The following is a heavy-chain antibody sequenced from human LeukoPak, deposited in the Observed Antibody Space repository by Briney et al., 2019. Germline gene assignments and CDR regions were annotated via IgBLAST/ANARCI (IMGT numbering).Heavy chain of an antibody. V-gene: IGHV4-59*01. CDR2: IYYSGST. D-gene: IGHD3-22*01. Sequence: SETLSLTCTVSGGSISSYYWSWIRQPPGKGLEWIGYIYYSGSTNYNPSLKSRVTISVDTSKNQFSLKLSSVTAADTAVYYCARGHYDSSGYYYLGRYYFDYWGQGTLVTVSS. CDR3: ARGHYDSSGYYYLGRYYFDY. CDR1: GGSISSYY. J-gene: IGHJ4*02.